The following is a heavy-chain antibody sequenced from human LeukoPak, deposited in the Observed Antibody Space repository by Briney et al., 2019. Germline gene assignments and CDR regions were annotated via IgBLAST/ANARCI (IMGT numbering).Heavy chain of an antibody. Sequence: GGSPRLSCAASGFTFSSYEMNWVRQAPGKGLEWVSYISSSGSTIYYADSVKGRFTISRDNAKNSLYLQMNSLRAEDTAVYYCARDLGVAVRGERVPFDYWGQGTLVTVSS. CDR3: ARDLGVAVRGERVPFDY. V-gene: IGHV3-48*03. CDR2: ISSSGSTI. D-gene: IGHD3-10*01. CDR1: GFTFSSYE. J-gene: IGHJ4*02.